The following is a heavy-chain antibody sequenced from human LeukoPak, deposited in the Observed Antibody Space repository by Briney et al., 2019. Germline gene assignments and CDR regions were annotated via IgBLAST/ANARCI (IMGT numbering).Heavy chain of an antibody. J-gene: IGHJ5*02. D-gene: IGHD3-9*01. CDR2: INSDGSST. Sequence: GGSLRLSCAASGFTFSSYWMHWVRQAPGKGLVWVSRINSDGSSTSYADSVKGRFTISGDNAKNTLYLQMNSLRAEDTAVYYCARDILTGYYQPWGQGTLVTVSS. CDR3: ARDILTGYYQP. CDR1: GFTFSSYW. V-gene: IGHV3-74*01.